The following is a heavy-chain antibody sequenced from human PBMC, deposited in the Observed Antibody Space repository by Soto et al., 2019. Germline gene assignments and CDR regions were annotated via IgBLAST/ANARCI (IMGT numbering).Heavy chain of an antibody. CDR3: ARDSTRDTSAYGSWFDP. D-gene: IGHD5-12*01. CDR1: GGSMRTDDHS. CDR2: IFHTGAT. V-gene: IGHV4-30-2*01. Sequence: QLQLQESGSELVKPSQTLSLTCTVSGGSMRTDDHSWSWIRQPPGKGLEWIGYIFHTGATHRNPSLSIPVNIAIDTSMSQFSLQLNSVTAADTAVYSCARDSTRDTSAYGSWFDPWGLGILVTVS. J-gene: IGHJ5*02.